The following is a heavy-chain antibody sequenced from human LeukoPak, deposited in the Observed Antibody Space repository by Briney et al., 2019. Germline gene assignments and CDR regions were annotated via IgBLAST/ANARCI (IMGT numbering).Heavy chain of an antibody. CDR1: GGTFSSYA. V-gene: IGHV1-69*04. J-gene: IGHJ1*01. D-gene: IGHD2-2*01. Sequence: SVKVSCKASGGTFSSYAISWVRQAPGQGLEWMGRIIPILGIANYAQKFQGRVTITADKSASTAYMELSSLRSEDTAVYYCAREPFLGYCSSTSCYGGYFQHWGQGTLVTVSS. CDR3: AREPFLGYCSSTSCYGGYFQH. CDR2: IIPILGIA.